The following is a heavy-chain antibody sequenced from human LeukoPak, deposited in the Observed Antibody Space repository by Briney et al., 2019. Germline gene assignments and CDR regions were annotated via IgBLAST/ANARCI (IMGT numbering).Heavy chain of an antibody. J-gene: IGHJ6*03. V-gene: IGHV1-2*02. Sequence: GASVKVSCRASGYTFTGYYMHWVRQAPGQGLEWMGWINPNSGDTNYAQKFQGRVTMTRDTSISTAYMELSRLRSDDTAVYYCARDGTYYYDSSGYPAFYYYYMDVWAKGTTVTVSS. CDR1: GYTFTGYY. CDR3: ARDGTYYYDSSGYPAFYYYYMDV. D-gene: IGHD3-22*01. CDR2: INPNSGDT.